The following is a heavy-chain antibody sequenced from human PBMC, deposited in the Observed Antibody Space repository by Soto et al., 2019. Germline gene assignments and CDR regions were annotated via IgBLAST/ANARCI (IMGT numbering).Heavy chain of an antibody. D-gene: IGHD2-15*01. CDR2: IIPIFGTA. V-gene: IGHV1-69*13. Sequence: ASVKVSCKASGGTFSSYAISWVRQAPGQGLEWMGGIIPIFGTANYAQKFQGRVTITADESTSTAYMELSSLRSEDTAVYYCAGDRVAADLNWFDPWGQGTLVTVSS. CDR3: AGDRVAADLNWFDP. CDR1: GGTFSSYA. J-gene: IGHJ5*02.